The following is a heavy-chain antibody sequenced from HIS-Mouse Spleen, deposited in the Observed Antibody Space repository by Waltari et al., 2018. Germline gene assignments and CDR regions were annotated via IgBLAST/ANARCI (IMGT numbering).Heavy chain of an antibody. D-gene: IGHD3-3*01. CDR1: GYSISSGYY. V-gene: IGHV4-38-2*02. CDR2: IYHSGST. J-gene: IGHJ4*02. Sequence: QVQLQESGPGLVKPSETLSLTCTVSGYSISSGYYWGWIRQPPGKGMEWIGGIYHSGSTYYNPSLKGRVTISVDTSTNQFSLKLSSVTAADTAVYYCARADDFWSGSFDYWGQGTLVTVSS. CDR3: ARADDFWSGSFDY.